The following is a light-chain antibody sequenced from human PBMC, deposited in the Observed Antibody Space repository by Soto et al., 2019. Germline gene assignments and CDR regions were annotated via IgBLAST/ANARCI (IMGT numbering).Light chain of an antibody. CDR2: EVT. CDR3: SSYAGSSTLYV. J-gene: IGLJ1*01. V-gene: IGLV2-8*01. Sequence: QSVLTQPPSASGSLGQSVTISCTGTASDVGVYNYVSWHQQHPGKAPKLMIYEVTKRPSGVPDRFSGSKSGNTASLTVSGLQAEDEADYYCSSYAGSSTLYVFGTGTKVTVL. CDR1: ASDVGVYNY.